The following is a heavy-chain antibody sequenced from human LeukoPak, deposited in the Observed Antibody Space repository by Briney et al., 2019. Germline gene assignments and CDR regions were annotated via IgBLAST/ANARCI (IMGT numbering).Heavy chain of an antibody. Sequence: GGSLRLSCAASGFTFSKHSMSWVRQAPGKGLEWVSLISSTGSDIYYADSVKGRFTISRDNAKNSLYLQMNSLRAEDTAVYYCARGDEVVAADYYYYMDVWGKGTTVTISS. CDR1: GFTFSKHS. D-gene: IGHD2-15*01. V-gene: IGHV3-21*01. J-gene: IGHJ6*03. CDR3: ARGDEVVAADYYYYMDV. CDR2: ISSTGSDI.